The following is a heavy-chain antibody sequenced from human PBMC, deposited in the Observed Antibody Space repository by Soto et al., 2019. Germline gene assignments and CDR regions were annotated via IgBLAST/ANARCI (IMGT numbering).Heavy chain of an antibody. V-gene: IGHV4-4*02. D-gene: IGHD2-8*01. J-gene: IGHJ4*02. CDR3: VHHGGVPYYRDF. CDR2: IFYSGST. CDR1: GGSLSSSSW. Sequence: PSETLSLTCAVSGGSLSSSSWWSWVRQPPGKTLEWLGEIFYSGSTKYNPSLNSRVTISADQSKNDFSLRLSSVTAADTAVYYCVHHGGVPYYRDFWGQRMLVTVSS.